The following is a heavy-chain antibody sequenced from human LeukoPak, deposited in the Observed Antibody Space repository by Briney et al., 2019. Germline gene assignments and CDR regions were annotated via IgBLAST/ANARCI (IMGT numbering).Heavy chain of an antibody. CDR1: GFTFSNYA. Sequence: GGSLRLSCAASGFTFSNYAMSWVRQAPGKGLEWVSGISGSAGSTYYADSVKGRFSISRDNSKNTVYLQMNRLRVEDAAVYYCARASRGNWFDPWGQGTLVTVSS. CDR3: ARASRGNWFDP. D-gene: IGHD3-10*01. CDR2: ISGSAGST. V-gene: IGHV3-23*01. J-gene: IGHJ5*02.